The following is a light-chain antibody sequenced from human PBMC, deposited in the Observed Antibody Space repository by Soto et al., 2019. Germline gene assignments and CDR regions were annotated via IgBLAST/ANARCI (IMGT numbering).Light chain of an antibody. CDR1: QTISSW. V-gene: IGKV1-5*03. Sequence: DIQMTQSPSTLSASVGDRVTITCRASQTISSWLAWYQQKPGKAPKLLIYKASTLESGVPSRFSGSGSGTEFTLTISSLQPDDFSTYYCQEYNSYSLTFGGGTKVEIK. CDR3: QEYNSYSLT. J-gene: IGKJ4*01. CDR2: KAS.